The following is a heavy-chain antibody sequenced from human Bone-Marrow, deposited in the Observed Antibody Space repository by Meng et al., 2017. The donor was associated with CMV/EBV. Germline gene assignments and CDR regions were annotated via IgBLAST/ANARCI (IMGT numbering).Heavy chain of an antibody. Sequence: ESLKISCAPSGFTISSNYMSWVRQAPGKGLEWVSVIYSGGTTYYADSVKGRFTISRDKSKNTVYLQMNSLRTEDTAVYYCARGDFWSGFYGWGQGTLVTVSS. CDR1: GFTISSNY. CDR3: ARGDFWSGFYG. CDR2: IYSGGTT. J-gene: IGHJ4*02. D-gene: IGHD3-3*01. V-gene: IGHV3-66*02.